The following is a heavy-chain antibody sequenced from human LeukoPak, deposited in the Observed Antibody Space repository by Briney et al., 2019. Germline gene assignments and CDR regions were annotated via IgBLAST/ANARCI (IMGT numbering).Heavy chain of an antibody. Sequence: PSETLSLTCTVSGYSISSGYYWGWIRQPPGKGPEWIGSIYHSGSTYYNPSLKSRVTISVDTSKNQFSLKLSSVTAADTAVYYCARAYDSSGYYSIWGQGTLVTVSS. CDR3: ARAYDSSGYYSI. CDR1: GYSISSGYY. J-gene: IGHJ4*02. D-gene: IGHD3-22*01. V-gene: IGHV4-38-2*02. CDR2: IYHSGST.